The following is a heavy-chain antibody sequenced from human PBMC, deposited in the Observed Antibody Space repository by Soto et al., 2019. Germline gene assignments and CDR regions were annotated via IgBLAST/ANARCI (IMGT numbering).Heavy chain of an antibody. D-gene: IGHD5-18*01. CDR3: AKGPGYSFGYSVYYYYYGMDV. V-gene: IGHV4-34*01. J-gene: IGHJ6*02. CDR2: VNHSGST. CDR1: GGSLSGIY. Sequence: SETLSLTCVVYGGSLSGIYWTWVRQPPGKGLEWIGEVNHSGSTNYSPSLESRITISLDTSNNQFSLKLSSVTAADTAVYYCAKGPGYSFGYSVYYYYYGMDVWGQGTTVTVSS.